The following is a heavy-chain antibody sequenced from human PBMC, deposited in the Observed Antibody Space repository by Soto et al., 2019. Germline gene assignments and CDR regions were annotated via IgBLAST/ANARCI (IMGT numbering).Heavy chain of an antibody. Sequence: EVQLVESGGGLVQPGGSLKLSCAASGFIFSDSAMHWVRQASGKGLEWVGRIRSKVRSYATAYAASVEGRFTISRDDSYNTAYLQMNSLKTEDTAVYYCTRTDYGDYSQTGRFDPWGQGTLVTVSS. V-gene: IGHV3-73*02. D-gene: IGHD4-17*01. J-gene: IGHJ5*02. CDR3: TRTDYGDYSQTGRFDP. CDR2: IRSKVRSYAT. CDR1: GFIFSDSA.